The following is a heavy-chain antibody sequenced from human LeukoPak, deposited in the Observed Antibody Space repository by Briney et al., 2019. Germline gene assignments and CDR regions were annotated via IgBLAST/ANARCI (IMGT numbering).Heavy chain of an antibody. CDR2: IWYDGSNK. CDR1: GFTFSSYG. CDR3: ARVPKFGELPSYFDY. V-gene: IGHV3-33*01. Sequence: GGSLRLSCAASGFTFSSYGMHWVRQAPGKGLEWVAVIWYDGSNKYYADSVKGRFTISRDNSKNTLYLQMNSLRAEDTAVYYCARVPKFGELPSYFDYWGQGTLVTVSS. D-gene: IGHD3-10*02. J-gene: IGHJ4*02.